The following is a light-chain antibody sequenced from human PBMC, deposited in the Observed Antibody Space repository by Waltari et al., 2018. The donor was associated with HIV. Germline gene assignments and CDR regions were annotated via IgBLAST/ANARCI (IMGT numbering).Light chain of an antibody. CDR1: RSVNSN. CDR3: QQYENWPPIT. Sequence: EIVMTQSPATLSVSPGERVNLSCRASRSVNSNLAWYQQKPGQAPRLLIYGAFGRAAGIPARFSGGGSGTEFTLTISSLQSEDVAVYYCQQYENWPPITFGQGTRLEIK. J-gene: IGKJ5*01. CDR2: GAF. V-gene: IGKV3-15*01.